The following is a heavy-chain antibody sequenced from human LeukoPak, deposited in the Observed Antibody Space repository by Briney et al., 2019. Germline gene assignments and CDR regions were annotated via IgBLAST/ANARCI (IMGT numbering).Heavy chain of an antibody. CDR3: ARHQGRRQWELLLGFDP. V-gene: IGHV5-51*01. D-gene: IGHD1-26*01. CDR1: GYSFTSYW. J-gene: IGHJ5*02. CDR2: IYPGDSDT. Sequence: GASLKTSSKASGYSFTSYWIGWVRQMPGKGLEWMRIIYPGDSDTSYSPSLQGQVTISADKSNSTAYLQWSSLKASDTAMYYCARHQGRRQWELLLGFDPWGQGTLVTVSS.